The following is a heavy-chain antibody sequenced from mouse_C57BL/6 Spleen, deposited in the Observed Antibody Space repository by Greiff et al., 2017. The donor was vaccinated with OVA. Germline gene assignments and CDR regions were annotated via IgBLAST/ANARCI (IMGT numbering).Heavy chain of an antibody. J-gene: IGHJ2*01. CDR2: INPNNGGT. D-gene: IGHD1-1*01. CDR3: ARAAPVVADY. V-gene: IGHV1-26*01. Sequence: EVQLQQSGPELVKPGASVKISCKASGYTFTDYYMNWVKQSHGKSLEWIGDINPNNGGTSYNQKFKGKATCTVDKSSSTAYMELRSLTSEDSAVYYCARAAPVVADYWGQGTTLTVSS. CDR1: GYTFTDYY.